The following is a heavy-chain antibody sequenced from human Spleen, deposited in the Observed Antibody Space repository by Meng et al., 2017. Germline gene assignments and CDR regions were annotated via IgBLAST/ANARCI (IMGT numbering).Heavy chain of an antibody. V-gene: IGHV4-39*07. CDR1: GGSVNSGSYY. Sequence: GSLRLSCTVFGGSVNSGSYYWGWIRQPPGKGLEWIASITYGGSTYYKPSHKGRVTMSADTSKKQFSLNLTSVTAADTAVYYCARDSGDYFDHCGQGTRVTGAS. D-gene: IGHD3-10*01. CDR3: ARDSGDYFDH. J-gene: IGHJ4*02. CDR2: ITYGGST.